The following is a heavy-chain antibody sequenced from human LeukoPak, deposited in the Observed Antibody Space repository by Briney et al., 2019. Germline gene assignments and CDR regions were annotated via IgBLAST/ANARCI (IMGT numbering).Heavy chain of an antibody. CDR3: ARGIAVNGASDI. Sequence: SETLSLTCTVSGGSISSSSYYWGWIRQPPGKGLEWIGSIYYSGSTYYNPSLKSRVTISVDTSKNQFSLKLSSVTAADTAVYYCARGIAVNGASDIWGQGTMVTVSS. V-gene: IGHV4-39*01. CDR2: IYYSGST. J-gene: IGHJ3*02. D-gene: IGHD6-19*01. CDR1: GGSISSSSYY.